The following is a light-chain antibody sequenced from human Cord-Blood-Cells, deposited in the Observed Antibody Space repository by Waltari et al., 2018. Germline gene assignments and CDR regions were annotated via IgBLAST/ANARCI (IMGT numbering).Light chain of an antibody. CDR3: CSYAGSSTVV. CDR1: SRAVGSYHL. Sequence: QSALTQPASVTGSPGQSITITCTGTSRAVGSYHLASWYQHHPGQAPKLMIYEVSKRPSGVSNRFSGSKSGNTASLTISGLQAEDEADYYCCSYAGSSTVVFGGGTKLTVL. J-gene: IGLJ2*01. CDR2: EVS. V-gene: IGLV2-23*02.